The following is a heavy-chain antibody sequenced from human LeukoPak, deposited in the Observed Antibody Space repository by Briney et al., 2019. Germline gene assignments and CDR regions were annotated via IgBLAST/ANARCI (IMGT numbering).Heavy chain of an antibody. V-gene: IGHV3-7*01. CDR2: INHNGNVN. J-gene: IGHJ4*02. CDR3: VSFYETY. CDR1: GFTFSSYW. D-gene: IGHD2-2*01. Sequence: GGSLRLSCAASGFTFSSYWRNWARQAPGKGLEWVASINHNGNVNYYVDSVKGRFTISKDNAKNTVYLQMNNLRAEDTAVYYCVSFYETYWGRGTLVTVSS.